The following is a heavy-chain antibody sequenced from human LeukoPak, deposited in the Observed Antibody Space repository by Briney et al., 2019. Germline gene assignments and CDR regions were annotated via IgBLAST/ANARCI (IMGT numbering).Heavy chain of an antibody. CDR1: GGSISSHY. J-gene: IGHJ6*03. CDR2: IYYSGST. D-gene: IGHD1-26*01. V-gene: IGHV4-59*11. Sequence: SETLSLTCTVSGGSISSHYWSWIRQPPGKGLEWIGYIYYSGSTNYNPSLKSRVTISVDTSKNQFSLKLSSVTAADTAVYYCARALYSGSYSGYYYYYYMDVWGKGTTVTVYS. CDR3: ARALYSGSYSGYYYYYYMDV.